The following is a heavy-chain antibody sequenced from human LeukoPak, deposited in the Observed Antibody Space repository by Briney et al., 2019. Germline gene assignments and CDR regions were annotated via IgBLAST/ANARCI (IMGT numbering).Heavy chain of an antibody. Sequence: ASVKVSCKVSGYTLTELSMHWVRQAPGKGLEWMGGFDPEDGETIYAQKFQGRVTMTEDTSTDTAYMELSSLRSEDTAVYYCATTSYGDYSFDYWGQGTLVTVSS. CDR3: ATTSYGDYSFDY. V-gene: IGHV1-24*01. CDR1: GYTLTELS. CDR2: FDPEDGET. J-gene: IGHJ4*02. D-gene: IGHD4-17*01.